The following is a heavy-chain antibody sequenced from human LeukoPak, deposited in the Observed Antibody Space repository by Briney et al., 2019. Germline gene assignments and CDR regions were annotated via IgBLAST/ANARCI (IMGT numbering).Heavy chain of an antibody. CDR3: SRENGAFSPFGY. D-gene: IGHD2-8*01. CDR1: GGSITSTNW. J-gene: IGHJ4*02. V-gene: IGHV4-4*02. CDR2: VSLSGLT. Sequence: PSETLSLTCGVYGGSITSTNWWSWVRQPPGQGLEWIGEVSLSGLTNYNPSLSSRVIMALDTSKNHLSLHLTSVTAADTAVYYCSRENGAFSPFGYWGQGYLVTVLS.